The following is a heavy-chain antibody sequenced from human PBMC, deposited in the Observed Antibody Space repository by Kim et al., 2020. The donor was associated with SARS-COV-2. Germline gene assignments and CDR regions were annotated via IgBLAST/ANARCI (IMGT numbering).Heavy chain of an antibody. J-gene: IGHJ4*02. CDR3: VGVPNHPGYCSGGSCYSIGDY. D-gene: IGHD2-15*01. CDR1: GGSFSGYY. CDR2: INHSGST. V-gene: IGHV4-34*01. Sequence: SETLSLTCAVYGGSFSGYYWSWIRQPPGKGLEWIGEINHSGSTNYNPSLKSRVTISVDTSKNQFSLKLSSVTAADTAVYYCVGVPNHPGYCSGGSCYSIGDYWGQGTLVTVSS.